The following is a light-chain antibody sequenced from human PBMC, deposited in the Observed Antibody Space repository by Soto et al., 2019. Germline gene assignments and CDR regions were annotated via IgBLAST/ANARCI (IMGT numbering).Light chain of an antibody. CDR2: DAS. CDR1: HRVNTY. V-gene: IGKV3-15*01. J-gene: IGKJ4*01. CDR3: QQYNNWPLT. Sequence: EILMTQSPATLSVSPGEGATLSCRASHRVNTYLAWYQQRPGQAPRLLIYDASTRDTGIPARFSGSGSGTEFTLTISSLQSEDFAVYYCQQYNNWPLTFGGGTKVEI.